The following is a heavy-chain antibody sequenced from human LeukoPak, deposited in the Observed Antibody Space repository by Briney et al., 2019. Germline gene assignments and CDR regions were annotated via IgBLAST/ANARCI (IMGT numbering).Heavy chain of an antibody. Sequence: GESLHISCKASGYSFTTYWIGWVRQMTGQGLEWMGIIYHGDSATKYSLSLQGQVVISADKSISTAYLQWSSLEASETAMYYCARHAGGYCRTTSCYLFDTWGQGTLVTVSS. V-gene: IGHV5-51*01. CDR2: IYHGDSAT. J-gene: IGHJ5*02. CDR1: GYSFTTYW. CDR3: ARHAGGYCRTTSCYLFDT. D-gene: IGHD2-2*01.